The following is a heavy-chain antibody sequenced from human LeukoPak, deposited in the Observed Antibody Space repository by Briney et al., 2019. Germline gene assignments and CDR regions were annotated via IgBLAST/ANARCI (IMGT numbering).Heavy chain of an antibody. CDR1: GYSISSGYY. V-gene: IGHV4-38-2*02. CDR3: ARDYEGDGDYEAAHFDY. CDR2: IYHSGST. J-gene: IGHJ4*02. D-gene: IGHD4-17*01. Sequence: PSETLSLTCAVSGYSISSGYYWGWIRQPPGKGLEWIGSIYHSGSTYYNPSLKSRATISVDTSKNQFSLKLSSVTAADTAVYYCARDYEGDGDYEAAHFDYWGQGTLVTVSS.